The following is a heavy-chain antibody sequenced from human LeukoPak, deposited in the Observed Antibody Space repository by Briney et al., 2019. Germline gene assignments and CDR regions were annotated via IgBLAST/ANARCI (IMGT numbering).Heavy chain of an antibody. CDR1: GYTFTSYG. CDR3: ARGDIVVEPAASAYSYYPMDV. CDR2: ISSIINGHT. Sequence: GASVKVSCKTSGYTFTSYGISWVRQAPGQGLEWLGWISSIINGHTNSAQKFQGRVTMTTDTSTSTAYMELRSLRSDDTAVYYCARGDIVVEPAASAYSYYPMDVWGQGTTVTVSS. J-gene: IGHJ6*02. V-gene: IGHV1-18*01. D-gene: IGHD2-2*01.